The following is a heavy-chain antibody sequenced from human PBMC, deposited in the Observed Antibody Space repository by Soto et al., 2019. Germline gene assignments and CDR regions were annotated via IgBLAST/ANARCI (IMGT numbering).Heavy chain of an antibody. V-gene: IGHV1-69*12. Sequence: QVQLVQSGAEVKKPGSSVKVSCKASGGTFSSYAISWVRQAPGQGLEWMGGIIPIFGTANYAQKFQGRVTIPADESTSTAYMELSSLRSEDTAVYYGASPPKPLYYYCGMDVWGQGTTVTVSS. CDR1: GGTFSSYA. CDR3: ASPPKPLYYYCGMDV. CDR2: IIPIFGTA. J-gene: IGHJ6*02.